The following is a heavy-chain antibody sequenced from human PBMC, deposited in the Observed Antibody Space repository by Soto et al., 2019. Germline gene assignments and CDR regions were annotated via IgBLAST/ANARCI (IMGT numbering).Heavy chain of an antibody. CDR1: GFTFNNYW. CDR2: INADGSIT. D-gene: IGHD1-26*01. Sequence: EQLVESGGDLVQPGGSLRLSCAASGFTFNNYWMHWVRQAPGKGLVWVSRINADGSITTYADSVKGRFTISRDNTKNTLYLQMNSLRAEDTAVYYCAKVATGSYNWFDPWGQGTLVTVFS. J-gene: IGHJ5*02. V-gene: IGHV3-74*01. CDR3: AKVATGSYNWFDP.